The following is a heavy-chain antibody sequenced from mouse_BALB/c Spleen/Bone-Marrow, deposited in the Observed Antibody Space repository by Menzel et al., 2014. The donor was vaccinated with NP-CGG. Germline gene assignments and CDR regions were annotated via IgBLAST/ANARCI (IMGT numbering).Heavy chain of an antibody. J-gene: IGHJ2*01. V-gene: IGHV1-80*01. Sequence: QVQLKESGAELVRPGSSVKISCKASGYAISSYWMNWVKQRPGQGLEWIGQIHPGDGDTNYNGKFKGKATLTADKSSSTAYMQISSLTSDDSAVYFCARGRGWYLDYGSQGATRTSSS. CDR3: ARGRGWYLDY. D-gene: IGHD2-3*01. CDR2: IHPGDGDT. CDR1: GYAISSYW.